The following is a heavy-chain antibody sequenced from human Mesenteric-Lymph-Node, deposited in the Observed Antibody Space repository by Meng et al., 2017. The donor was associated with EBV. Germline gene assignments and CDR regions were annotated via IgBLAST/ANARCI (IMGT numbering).Heavy chain of an antibody. V-gene: IGHV1-3*01. CDR3: ARSGSYYGIDY. J-gene: IGHJ4*02. D-gene: IGHD1-26*01. CDR2: INAGNGNT. CDR1: GYTFTSYA. Sequence: QLELVQFGAQVKKPWASVKVSCKASGYTFTSYAIHWVRQAPGQRLEWMGWINAGNGNTKYSQKFQGRVTITRDTSASTSYMELSSLRSEDTAIYYCARSGSYYGIDYWGQGTLVTVSS.